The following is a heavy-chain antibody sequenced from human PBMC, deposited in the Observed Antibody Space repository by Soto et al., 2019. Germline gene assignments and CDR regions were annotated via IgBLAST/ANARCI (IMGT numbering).Heavy chain of an antibody. D-gene: IGHD6-19*01. V-gene: IGHV1-18*04. J-gene: IGHJ5*02. CDR3: ARELIAVSTGWLDP. CDR1: GYTFMTYG. CDR2: ISAYNGET. Sequence: ASVKVSCKACGYTFMTYGISWVRQAAGHGLEWMGRISAYNGETNYAQKFQGRVTMTTDTSTSTAYMELRGLRSDDTAVYHCARELIAVSTGWLDPWGQGNLVT.